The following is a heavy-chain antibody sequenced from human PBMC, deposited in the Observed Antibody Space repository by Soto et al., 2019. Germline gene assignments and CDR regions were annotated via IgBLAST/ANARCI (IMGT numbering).Heavy chain of an antibody. D-gene: IGHD2-8*01. CDR1: GDSVSSNSAT. CDR2: TYYGSKWYN. V-gene: IGHV6-1*01. Sequence: PSQTLSLTCAISGDSVSSNSATWDWIRHSPSRGLEWLGRTYYGSKWYNDYAVSVKSRITINPDTSNNQLSLQLNSVTPDDTAVYYCARLIGNSWLDSWGQGTLVPVSS. CDR3: ARLIGNSWLDS. J-gene: IGHJ5*01.